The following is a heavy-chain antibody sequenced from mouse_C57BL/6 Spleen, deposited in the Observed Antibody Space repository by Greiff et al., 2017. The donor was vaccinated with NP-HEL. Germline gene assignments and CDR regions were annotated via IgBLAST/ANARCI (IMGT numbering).Heavy chain of an antibody. CDR1: GYAFSSSW. V-gene: IGHV1-82*01. CDR3: ARLDGYYVYCDY. J-gene: IGHJ2*01. CDR2: IYPGDGDT. D-gene: IGHD2-3*01. Sequence: VKLQESGPELVKPGASVKISCKASGYAFSSSWMNWVKQRPGKGLEWIGRIYPGDGDTNYNGKFKGKATLTADKSSSTAYMQLSSLTSEDSAVYFCARLDGYYVYCDYWGQGTTLTVSS.